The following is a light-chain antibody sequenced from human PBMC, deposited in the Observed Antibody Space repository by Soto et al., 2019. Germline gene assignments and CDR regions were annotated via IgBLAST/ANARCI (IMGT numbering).Light chain of an antibody. CDR2: AAS. V-gene: IGKV1-27*01. Sequence: DIQMTQSPSSLSASLGHRVTITCRASQGIGVYLAWFQQKPGNAPKLLIYAASTLQSGVPSRFSGSGSGTDFTLTVSSLQPEDVATYYCQKYNSAPLTFGGGTRVEIK. CDR1: QGIGVY. CDR3: QKYNSAPLT. J-gene: IGKJ4*01.